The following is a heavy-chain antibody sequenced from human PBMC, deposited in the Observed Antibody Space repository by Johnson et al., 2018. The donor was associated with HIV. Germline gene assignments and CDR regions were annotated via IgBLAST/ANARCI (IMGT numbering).Heavy chain of an antibody. V-gene: IGHV3-30-3*01. CDR1: GFPLRDSA. CDR2: IIFDGVYK. J-gene: IGHJ3*02. D-gene: IGHD3-3*01. Sequence: QVPLVESGGGVVQPGTSLTLSCAASGFPLRDSAMHWVRQAPGRGMEWLAVIIFDGVYKHHAESVRGRFTISRDNSKATLYLQMNSLGGEDTAVFYCSRGPPPFARFGVAAKPNDAFDIWGQGTMVTVSS. CDR3: SRGPPPFARFGVAAKPNDAFDI.